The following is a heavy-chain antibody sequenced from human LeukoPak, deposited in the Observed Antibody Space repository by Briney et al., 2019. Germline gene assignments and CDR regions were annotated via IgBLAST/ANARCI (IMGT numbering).Heavy chain of an antibody. D-gene: IGHD2-21*01. CDR1: GFTFSSYG. V-gene: IGHV3-23*01. CDR3: AKDLLPVIAILGLPDY. CDR2: ISGSGSKT. Sequence: QPGGSLRLSCAASGFTFSSYGMSWVRQAPGKGLEWVSVISGSGSKTYYADSVKGRFTISRDNSKNTLYMQMNSLRAEDTAVYYCAKDLLPVIAILGLPDYWGQGTLVTVSS. J-gene: IGHJ4*02.